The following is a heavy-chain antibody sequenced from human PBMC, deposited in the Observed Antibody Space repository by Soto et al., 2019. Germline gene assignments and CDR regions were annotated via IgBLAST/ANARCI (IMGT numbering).Heavy chain of an antibody. J-gene: IGHJ6*02. CDR2: ISVYNGHT. CDR1: GYMFSSFG. V-gene: IGHV1-18*01. D-gene: IGHD3-3*01. Sequence: ASVKVSCKASGYMFSSFGISWVRQAPGQGLEWMGWISVYNGHTKYAKKWQGRVTMTTDTSTSRAYMELRSLRSDDTAVYFCARDVDFGGGYTSYYYGMDVWGQGTTVTVS. CDR3: ARDVDFGGGYTSYYYGMDV.